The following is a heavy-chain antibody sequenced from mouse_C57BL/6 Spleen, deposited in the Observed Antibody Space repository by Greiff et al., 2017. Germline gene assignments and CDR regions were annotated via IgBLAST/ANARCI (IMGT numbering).Heavy chain of an antibody. D-gene: IGHD2-3*01. CDR1: GYSFTGYY. Sequence: EVQLQESGPELVKPGASVKISCKASGYSFTGYYMNWVKQSPEQSLEWIGEINPSTGGTTYPQKFKAKATLTVDKSSSTAYMQLKSLTSEDSAVYYCARKRFDDCYLFAYWGQGALVTVSA. CDR2: INPSTGGT. CDR3: ARKRFDDCYLFAY. J-gene: IGHJ3*01. V-gene: IGHV1-42*01.